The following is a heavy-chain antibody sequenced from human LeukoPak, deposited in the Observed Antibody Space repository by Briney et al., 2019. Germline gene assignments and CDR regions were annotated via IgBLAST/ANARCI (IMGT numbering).Heavy chain of an antibody. CDR1: GFTFDDYG. V-gene: IGHV3-20*04. Sequence: GGSLRLSCVASGFTFDDYGMSWVRQAPGKGLEWVSGIRWNGGSTGYADSVKGRFTISRDNAKNSLYLQMNSLRAEDTALYYCARVIRGSSPNAYYYYMDVWGKGTTVTVSS. CDR3: ARVIRGSSPNAYYYYMDV. CDR2: IRWNGGST. J-gene: IGHJ6*03. D-gene: IGHD6-13*01.